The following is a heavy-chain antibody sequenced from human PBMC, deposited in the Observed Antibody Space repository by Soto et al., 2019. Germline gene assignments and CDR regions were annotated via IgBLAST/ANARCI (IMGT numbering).Heavy chain of an antibody. Sequence: GGSLRLSCAASGFTFSSYSMNWVRQAPGKGLEWVSSISSSSSYIYYADSVKGRFTISRDNAKNSLYLQMNSLRAEDTAVYYCARDYYGSGNYYYGMDVWGQGNTVTVSS. D-gene: IGHD3-10*01. CDR3: ARDYYGSGNYYYGMDV. J-gene: IGHJ6*02. V-gene: IGHV3-21*01. CDR1: GFTFSSYS. CDR2: ISSSSSYI.